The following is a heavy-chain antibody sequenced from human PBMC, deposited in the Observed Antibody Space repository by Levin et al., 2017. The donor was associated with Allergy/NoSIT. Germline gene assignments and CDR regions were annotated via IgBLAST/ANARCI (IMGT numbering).Heavy chain of an antibody. D-gene: IGHD1-14*01. CDR2: INSDGSST. CDR3: ARPRISTRNAFDI. Sequence: GGSLRLSCAASGFTFSSYWMHWVRQAPGKGLVWVSRINSDGSSTSYADSVKGRFTISRDNAKNTLDLQMNSLRAEDTAVYYCARPRISTRNAFDIWGQGTMVTVSS. V-gene: IGHV3-74*01. J-gene: IGHJ3*02. CDR1: GFTFSSYW.